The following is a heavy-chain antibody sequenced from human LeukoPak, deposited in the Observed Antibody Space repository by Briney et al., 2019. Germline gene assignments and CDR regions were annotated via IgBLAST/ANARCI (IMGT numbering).Heavy chain of an antibody. Sequence: PGGSLRLSCAAAGFTFSKFAMHWVRQAPGQGLEWMGWISPTSGGTNYAQRFQGRVTMTRDTSISTAYMELSRLRSDDTAVYYCAREVVRGVIRDDAFDIWGQGTMVTVSS. J-gene: IGHJ3*02. V-gene: IGHV1-2*02. CDR2: ISPTSGGT. CDR3: AREVVRGVIRDDAFDI. D-gene: IGHD3-10*01. CDR1: GFTFSKFA.